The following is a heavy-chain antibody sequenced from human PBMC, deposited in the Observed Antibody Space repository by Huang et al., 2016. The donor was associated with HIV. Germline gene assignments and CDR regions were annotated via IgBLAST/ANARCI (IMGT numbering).Heavy chain of an antibody. D-gene: IGHD1-26*01. V-gene: IGHV3-53*01. J-gene: IGHJ4*02. CDR3: AAQWELRGGVDF. CDR1: GFTVSSNY. Sequence: EVQLVESGGGLIQPGGSLRLSCAASGFTVSSNYMSWVRQAPGKGRGWVSVIYSADSTYFADSVKGRFTISRDNSKNTLYLQMNSLRAEDTAVYYCAAQWELRGGVDFWGQGTLVTVSS. CDR2: IYSADST.